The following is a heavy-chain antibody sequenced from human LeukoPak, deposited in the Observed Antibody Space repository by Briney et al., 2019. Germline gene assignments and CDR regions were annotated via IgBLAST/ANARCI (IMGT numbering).Heavy chain of an antibody. CDR1: VYTFTGYY. V-gene: IGHV1-2*02. CDR3: ARQYCSSTSCYNDY. D-gene: IGHD2-2*02. Sequence: ASVKVSCKASVYTFTGYYMHWVRQAPGQGLEWMGWINPNSGGTNYAQKFQGRVTMTRDTSISTAYMELSRLRSDDTAVYYCARQYCSSTSCYNDYWGQGTLVTVSS. J-gene: IGHJ4*02. CDR2: INPNSGGT.